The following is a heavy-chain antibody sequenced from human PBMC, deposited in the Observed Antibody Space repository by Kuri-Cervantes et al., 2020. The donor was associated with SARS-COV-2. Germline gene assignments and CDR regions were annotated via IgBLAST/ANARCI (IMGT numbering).Heavy chain of an antibody. V-gene: IGHV3-30-3*01. CDR3: AKDETEYNYNYSFDY. D-gene: IGHD1-1*01. J-gene: IGHJ4*02. CDR1: GFTFSSYA. Sequence: GGSLRLSCAASGFTFSSYAMHWVRQAPGKGLEWVAVISYDGSNKYYADSVKGRFTISRDNSKNTLYLQMNSLRAKDTAVYFCAKDETEYNYNYSFDYWGQGTLVTVSS. CDR2: ISYDGSNK.